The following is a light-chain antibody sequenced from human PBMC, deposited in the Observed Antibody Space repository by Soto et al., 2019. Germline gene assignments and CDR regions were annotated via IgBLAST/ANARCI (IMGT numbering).Light chain of an antibody. V-gene: IGLV1-47*02. Sequence: QSVLIQPPSVSGTPGQRVTISCSGSSSNIGPNHVYWYQQLPGTAPKVLIYSNNQRPSGVPDRFSGSKSGTSASLAISGLRSEDEADYHCAAWDDSLSAPVFGGGTKVTVL. J-gene: IGLJ3*02. CDR2: SNN. CDR1: SSNIGPNH. CDR3: AAWDDSLSAPV.